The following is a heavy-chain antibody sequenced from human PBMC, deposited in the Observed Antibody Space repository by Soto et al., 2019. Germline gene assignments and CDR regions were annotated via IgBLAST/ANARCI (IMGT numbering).Heavy chain of an antibody. CDR2: IHPGGQTI. V-gene: IGHV3-48*03. Sequence: EAQLVESGGGLVQPGGSLRLSCAASGFTFSSSEMYWVRQAPGKGLEWISYIHPGGQTIFYAESVKGRFTISRDNAKHSVYLQMNSLRAEDTAVHYCARRGSRWGRGTKVTVSS. D-gene: IGHD2-15*01. J-gene: IGHJ3*01. CDR3: ARRGSR. CDR1: GFTFSSSE.